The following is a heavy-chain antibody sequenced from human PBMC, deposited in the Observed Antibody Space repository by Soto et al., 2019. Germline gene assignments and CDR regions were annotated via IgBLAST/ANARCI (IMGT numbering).Heavy chain of an antibody. CDR2: INAGNGNT. CDR3: VGNLMDYDILTGYYMGYYFDY. J-gene: IGHJ4*02. CDR1: GYTFTSYA. Sequence: ASVKVSCKASGYTFTSYAMHWVRQAPGQRLEWMGRINAGNGNTKYSQKFQGGVTITRDTSASTAYMELSSLRSEDTAVYYCVGNLMDYDILTGYYMGYYFDYWGQGTLVTVSS. D-gene: IGHD3-9*01. V-gene: IGHV1-3*01.